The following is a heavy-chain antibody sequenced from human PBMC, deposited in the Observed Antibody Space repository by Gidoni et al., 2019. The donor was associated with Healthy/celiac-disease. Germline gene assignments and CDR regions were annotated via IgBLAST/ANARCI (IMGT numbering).Heavy chain of an antibody. CDR2: INPSGGST. Sequence: QVQLVQSGAEVKKPGASVKVSCKASGYTFTSYYMHWVRQAPGQGLEWMGIINPSGGSTSYAQKFQGRVTMTRDTSTSTVYMELSSLRSEDTAVYYCARDRYCSSTSCSPATMVRGGMDVWGQGTTVTVSS. V-gene: IGHV1-46*01. J-gene: IGHJ6*02. CDR1: GYTFTSYY. D-gene: IGHD2-2*01. CDR3: ARDRYCSSTSCSPATMVRGGMDV.